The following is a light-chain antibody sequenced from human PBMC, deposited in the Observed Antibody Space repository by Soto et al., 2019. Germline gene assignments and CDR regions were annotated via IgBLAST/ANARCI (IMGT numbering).Light chain of an antibody. J-gene: IGLJ3*02. CDR3: AAWDDSLNGLL. CDR1: NSNIGDNS. Sequence: QSVLTQPPSASGTPGQVFTISCSGSNSNIGDNSVNWYQQLPGTAPKLLIYSDNRRPSGVPDRFSGSKSGTSASLGISGLQSEDEAEYYCAAWDDSLNGLLFGGGTKLTVL. CDR2: SDN. V-gene: IGLV1-44*01.